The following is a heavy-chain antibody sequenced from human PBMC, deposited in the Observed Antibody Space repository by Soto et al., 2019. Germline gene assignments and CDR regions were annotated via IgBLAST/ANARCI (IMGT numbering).Heavy chain of an antibody. CDR3: ARGTPSTLRFDY. V-gene: IGHV1-69*01. Sequence: QVQLVQSGAEVKKPGSSVTVSCKASGGTFTNYAISWVRQAPGQGLEWMGGIIPIFGTPTYPQKFQGRVTITADESTSAAYMELSILRYDDTAMYYCARGTPSTLRFDYWGQGTLVTVSS. J-gene: IGHJ4*02. CDR1: GGTFTNYA. CDR2: IIPIFGTP. D-gene: IGHD1-7*01.